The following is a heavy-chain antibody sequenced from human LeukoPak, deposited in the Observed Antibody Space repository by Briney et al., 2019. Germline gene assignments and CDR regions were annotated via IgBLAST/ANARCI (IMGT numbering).Heavy chain of an antibody. CDR3: ASRHPDLAGP. J-gene: IGHJ5*02. CDR2: ISGSGGDI. V-gene: IGHV3-23*01. Sequence: GGSLRLSCAASGFTFSSFAMIWFRQAPGKGLEWVSTISGSGGDIYYADSVKGRFTISRDNSKNTLYLQMSSLRAEDTAVYYCASRHPDLAGPWGQRTLVSVSS. D-gene: IGHD3-3*02. CDR1: GFTFSSFA.